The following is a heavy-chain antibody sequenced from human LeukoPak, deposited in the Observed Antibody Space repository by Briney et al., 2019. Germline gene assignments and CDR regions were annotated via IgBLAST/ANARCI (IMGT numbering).Heavy chain of an antibody. V-gene: IGHV3-48*03. CDR3: AKDPGNYYDSSGYYYFDY. J-gene: IGHJ4*02. Sequence: GGSLRLSCAASGFTFSSYEMNWVRQAPGKGLEWVSYISSSGSTIYYADSVKGRFTISRDNSKNTLYLQMNSLRAEDTAVYYCAKDPGNYYDSSGYYYFDYWGQGTLVTVSS. D-gene: IGHD3-22*01. CDR2: ISSSGSTI. CDR1: GFTFSSYE.